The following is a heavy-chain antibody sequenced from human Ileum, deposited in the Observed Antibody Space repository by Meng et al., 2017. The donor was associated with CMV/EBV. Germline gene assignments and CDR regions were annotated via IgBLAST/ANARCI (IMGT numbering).Heavy chain of an antibody. CDR1: GGNFSSYA. D-gene: IGHD3-10*01. V-gene: IGHV1-69*05. CDR3: AGYMVRGVILFDY. J-gene: IGHJ4*02. Sequence: SVKVSCKASGGNFSSYAISWVRQAPGQGLEWMGGIIPIFGTANYAQKFQGRVTITTDESTSTAYMELSSLRSEDTAVYYCAGYMVRGVILFDYWGQGTLVTVSS. CDR2: IIPIFGTA.